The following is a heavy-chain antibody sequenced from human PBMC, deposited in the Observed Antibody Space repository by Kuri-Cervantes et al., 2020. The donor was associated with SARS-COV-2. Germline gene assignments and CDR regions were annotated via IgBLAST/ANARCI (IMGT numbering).Heavy chain of an antibody. CDR2: IIPIFGTA. Sequence: SVKVSCKASGGTFSSYAISWVRQAPGQGLEWMGGIIPIFGTANYAQKFQGRVTITTDESTSTAYMELSSLRSEDTAVYYCARDRGQLGIGVHYYYYMDVWAKGTTVTVSS. CDR3: ARDRGQLGIGVHYYYYMDV. D-gene: IGHD7-27*01. J-gene: IGHJ6*03. V-gene: IGHV1-69*05. CDR1: GGTFSSYA.